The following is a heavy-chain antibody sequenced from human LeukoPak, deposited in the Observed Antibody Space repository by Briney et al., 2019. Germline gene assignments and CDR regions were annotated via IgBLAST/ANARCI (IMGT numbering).Heavy chain of an antibody. CDR2: KKQDGSEQ. CDR1: GFTFSSYW. J-gene: IGHJ6*02. D-gene: IGHD2-2*02. V-gene: IGHV3-7*01. CDR3: ARDLIVVVPAAIATHNYYYYGMDV. Sequence: GGSLRLACAASGFTFSSYWMSWVRQAPGKGLGWVANKKQDGSEQYYMACVKGRFTISRDNAKNSLYLQMNSLRAEDTAVYYCARDLIVVVPAAIATHNYYYYGMDVWGQGTTVTVSS.